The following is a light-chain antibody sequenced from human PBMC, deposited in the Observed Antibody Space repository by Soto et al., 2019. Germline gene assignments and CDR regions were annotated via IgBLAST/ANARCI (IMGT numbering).Light chain of an antibody. V-gene: IGLV3-25*03. J-gene: IGLJ2*01. Sequence: SYELTQPPSVSVSPGQTARITCSGDALPKRYAYWYQQKAGQAPVLVIYKDSERPSGIPERFSGSSSGTTVTLTISGVQAEDEADYYCQTADSSHAVVFGGGTKLTVL. CDR3: QTADSSHAVV. CDR2: KDS. CDR1: ALPKRY.